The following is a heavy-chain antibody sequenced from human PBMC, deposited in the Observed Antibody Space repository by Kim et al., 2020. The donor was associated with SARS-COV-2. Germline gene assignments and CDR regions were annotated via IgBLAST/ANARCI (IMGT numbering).Heavy chain of an antibody. D-gene: IGHD6-6*01. CDR2: INHSGST. CDR1: GGSFSGYY. V-gene: IGHV4-34*01. CDR3: ARGLRRYSSSSGRDC. J-gene: IGHJ1*01. Sequence: SETLSLTCAVYGGSFSGYYWSWIRQPPGKGLEWIGEINHSGSTNYNPSLKSRVTISVDTSKNQFSLKLSSVTAADTAVYYCARGLRRYSSSSGRDCWGQG.